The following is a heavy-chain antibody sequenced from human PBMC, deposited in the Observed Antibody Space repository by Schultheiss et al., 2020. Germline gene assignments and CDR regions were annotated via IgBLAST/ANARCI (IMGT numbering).Heavy chain of an antibody. D-gene: IGHD4-11*01. J-gene: IGHJ4*02. Sequence: ASVKVSCKASGYTFTGYYMHWVRQAPGQGLEWMGWINPNSGGTNYAQKFQGRVTMTRDTSISTAYMELSRLRSDDTAVYYCARARANHKQRGMTTVAPPPPATYWGQGTLVTVSS. CDR2: INPNSGGT. CDR3: ARARANHKQRGMTTVAPPPPATY. CDR1: GYTFTGYY. V-gene: IGHV1-2*02.